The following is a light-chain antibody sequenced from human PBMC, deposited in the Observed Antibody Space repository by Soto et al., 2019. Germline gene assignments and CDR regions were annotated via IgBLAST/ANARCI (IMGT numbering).Light chain of an antibody. CDR1: QSVSSSF. J-gene: IGKJ3*01. Sequence: EIVLTQSPGTLSLSPGERATLSCRASQSVSSSFLAWYQQRPGQAPRLLIFGASYRASGIPDRFSGSGSGTDFTLTISRLEPEDFAVYYCQHYGNSPPAYTFGPGNNVD. CDR2: GAS. V-gene: IGKV3-20*01. CDR3: QHYGNSPPAYT.